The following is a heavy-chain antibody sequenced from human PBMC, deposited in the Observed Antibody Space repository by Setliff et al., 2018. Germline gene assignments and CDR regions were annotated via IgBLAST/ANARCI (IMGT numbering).Heavy chain of an antibody. CDR1: GYSFTDYY. D-gene: IGHD3-10*01. Sequence: ASVKVSCKTSGYSFTDYYIHWVRQAPGQGLEWMGWINPNSGGTTYAQTSQGRVAMTKDSSIRTAYMELTGLTSDDTAIYYCAGGQPLVRKYYYYMDVWGKGTTVTVSS. CDR3: AGGQPLVRKYYYYMDV. CDR2: INPNSGGT. J-gene: IGHJ6*03. V-gene: IGHV1-2*02.